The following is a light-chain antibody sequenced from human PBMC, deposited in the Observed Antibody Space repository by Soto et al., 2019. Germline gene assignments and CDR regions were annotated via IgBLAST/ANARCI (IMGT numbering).Light chain of an antibody. J-gene: IGKJ3*01. Sequence: DIQMTQSPTSLSASVGDRVTITCRASQDIRNFVAWYQQKPGKAPKLLIYAASTLQSGVPSRFSGSGSGSDFTLTINSLQSGDVATYSCQKYSSVPVFGPGTKVEIK. V-gene: IGKV1-27*01. CDR3: QKYSSVPV. CDR1: QDIRNF. CDR2: AAS.